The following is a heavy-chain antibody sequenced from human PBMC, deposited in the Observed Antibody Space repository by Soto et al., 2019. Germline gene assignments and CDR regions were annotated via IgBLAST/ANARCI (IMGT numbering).Heavy chain of an antibody. Sequence: PSETLSLTCTVSGGSISDYYWSWIRQPPGKGLEWIGYIYYSGRTNYNPSLKSRVAISVDTSKNQFSLKLSSVTAADTAVYYCARHSSGFTEEFDPWGQGTLVTVSS. CDR1: GGSISDYY. CDR2: IYYSGRT. CDR3: ARHSSGFTEEFDP. V-gene: IGHV4-59*08. J-gene: IGHJ5*02. D-gene: IGHD6-19*01.